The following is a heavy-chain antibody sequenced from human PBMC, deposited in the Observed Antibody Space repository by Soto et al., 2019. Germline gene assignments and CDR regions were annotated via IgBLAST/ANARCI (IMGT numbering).Heavy chain of an antibody. CDR2: VHNGGST. J-gene: IGHJ5*02. V-gene: IGHV4-59*08. Sequence: SLETLSLTCTVVGGPISSHYWSWIRQPPGKRLEWIGYVHNGGSTNYNPSLKSRVTTAVDTSKNQFSLRLSSVTAADTAVYYCARHVYEFDNGDNNWFDPWGQGILVTISS. D-gene: IGHD2-21*02. CDR1: GGPISSHY. CDR3: ARHVYEFDNGDNNWFDP.